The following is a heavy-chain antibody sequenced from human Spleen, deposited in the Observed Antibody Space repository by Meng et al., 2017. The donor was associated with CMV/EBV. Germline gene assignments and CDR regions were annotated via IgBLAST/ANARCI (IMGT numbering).Heavy chain of an antibody. D-gene: IGHD5-12*01. CDR3: ARRGKAWIPDY. CDR2: INHVGTT. J-gene: IGHJ4*02. CDR1: GTSFTDYF. Sequence: ESLKISCAVSGTSFTDYFWSWIRQSPGKGLEWIGQINHVGTTNYNPSLKSRVTISVDPSKHQFSLKLDSLTAADTAVYYCARRGKAWIPDYWGQGTLVTVSS. V-gene: IGHV4-34*01.